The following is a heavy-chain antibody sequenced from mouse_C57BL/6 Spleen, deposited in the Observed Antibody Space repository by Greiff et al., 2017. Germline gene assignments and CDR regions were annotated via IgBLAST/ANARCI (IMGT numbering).Heavy chain of an antibody. Sequence: QVQLQQPGAELVRPGSSVKLSCKASGYTFTSYWMHWVKQRPIQGLEWIGNIDPSDSDTHYNQKFKDKATLTVDKSSSTAYMQLSSLACDDSAVYYCARRDYWGQGTLVTVSA. CDR1: GYTFTSYW. CDR2: IDPSDSDT. V-gene: IGHV1-52*01. CDR3: ARRDY. J-gene: IGHJ3*01.